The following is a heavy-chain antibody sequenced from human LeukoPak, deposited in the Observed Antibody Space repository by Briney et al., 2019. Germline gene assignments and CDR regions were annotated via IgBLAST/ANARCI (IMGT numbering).Heavy chain of an antibody. Sequence: GGSLRLSCAASGFTFSSYEMNWVRQAPGKGLEWVSYISSSGSTIYYADSVKGRFTISRDNAKNSLYLQMNSLRAEDTAVYYCARFKRRAAGLKGSSSSTFYYYGMDVWGQGTTVTVSS. CDR2: ISSSGSTI. V-gene: IGHV3-48*03. J-gene: IGHJ6*02. CDR1: GFTFSSYE. D-gene: IGHD6-13*01. CDR3: ARFKRRAAGLKGSSSSTFYYYGMDV.